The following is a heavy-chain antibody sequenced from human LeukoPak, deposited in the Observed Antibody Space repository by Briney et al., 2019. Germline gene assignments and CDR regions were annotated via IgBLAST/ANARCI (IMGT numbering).Heavy chain of an antibody. D-gene: IGHD5-18*01. CDR2: ISITSSHI. Sequence: GSLRLSCAASGFTFRSYEMNWVRQAPGKGLEWVSYISITSSHIYYADSVKGRFTISRDNAKNSLYLQMNSLRVEDTAVYYCARDLVQLWSKDYWGQGTLVTVSS. V-gene: IGHV3-48*03. CDR3: ARDLVQLWSKDY. J-gene: IGHJ4*02. CDR1: GFTFRSYE.